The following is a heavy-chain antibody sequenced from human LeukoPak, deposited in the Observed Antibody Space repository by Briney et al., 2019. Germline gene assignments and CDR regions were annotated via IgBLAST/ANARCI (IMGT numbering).Heavy chain of an antibody. V-gene: IGHV1-2*02. J-gene: IGHJ4*02. CDR1: GYTFTGYY. CDR2: INPDSGGT. CDR3: ARVLFYSSGNKSNRVDY. D-gene: IGHD6-19*01. Sequence: ASVKVSCKASGYTFTGYYIHWVRQAPGQGLEWMGWINPDSGGTNYAQKFQGRVAMTRDTSIRTAYMELSRLRSDDTAVYYCARVLFYSSGNKSNRVDYWGQGTLVTVSS.